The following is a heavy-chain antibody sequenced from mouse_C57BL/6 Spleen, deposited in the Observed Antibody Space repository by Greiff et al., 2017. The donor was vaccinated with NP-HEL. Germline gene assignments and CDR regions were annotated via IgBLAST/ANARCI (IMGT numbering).Heavy chain of an antibody. CDR3: ARSYYGSSYAMDY. Sequence: QVQLQQPGAELVRPGSSVKLSCKASGYTFTSYWMHWVKQRPIQGLEWIGNIDPSDSETHYNQKFKDKATLTVDKSSSTAYMQLSSLTSEDSAVYYWARSYYGSSYAMDYWGQGTSVTVSS. D-gene: IGHD1-1*01. CDR2: IDPSDSET. CDR1: GYTFTSYW. V-gene: IGHV1-52*01. J-gene: IGHJ4*01.